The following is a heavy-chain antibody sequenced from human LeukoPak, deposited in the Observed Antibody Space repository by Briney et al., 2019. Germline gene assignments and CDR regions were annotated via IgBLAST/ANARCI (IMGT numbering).Heavy chain of an antibody. J-gene: IGHJ5*02. Sequence: APVKVSCKASGYTFTGYYMHWVRQAPGQGLEWMGWINPNSGGTNYAQKFQGRVTMTRDTSISTAYMELSRLRSDDTAVYYCARDPDMSSYGLVRWFDPWGQGTLVPVSS. V-gene: IGHV1-2*02. CDR2: INPNSGGT. D-gene: IGHD5-18*01. CDR1: GYTFTGYY. CDR3: ARDPDMSSYGLVRWFDP.